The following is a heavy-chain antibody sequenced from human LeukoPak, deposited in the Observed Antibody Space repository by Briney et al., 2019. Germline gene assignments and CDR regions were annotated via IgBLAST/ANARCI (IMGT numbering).Heavy chain of an antibody. CDR2: IIPILGIA. CDR1: GGTFSSYG. Sequence: GASVKVSCKASGGTFSSYGISWVRQAPGQGLEWMGRIIPILGIANYAQKFQGRVTITADKSTSTAYMELSSLRSEDTAVYYCALFSPDLIVVVPFDYWGQGTLVTVSS. D-gene: IGHD3-22*01. V-gene: IGHV1-69*04. CDR3: ALFSPDLIVVVPFDY. J-gene: IGHJ4*02.